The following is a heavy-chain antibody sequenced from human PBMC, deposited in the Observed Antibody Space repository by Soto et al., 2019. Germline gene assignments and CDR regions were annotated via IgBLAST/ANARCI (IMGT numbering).Heavy chain of an antibody. V-gene: IGHV4-39*02. Sequence: SETLSLTCTVSGGSISSGDYYWSWIRQPPGKGLEWIGHIYFCGRVNYNPSLESRGTISVDASENHFSLKLTSVTAADTGVYYCASSYGSGSGVFDYWGQGSSVTVSS. CDR3: ASSYGSGSGVFDY. CDR1: GGSISSGDYY. D-gene: IGHD3-10*01. CDR2: IYFCGRV. J-gene: IGHJ4*02.